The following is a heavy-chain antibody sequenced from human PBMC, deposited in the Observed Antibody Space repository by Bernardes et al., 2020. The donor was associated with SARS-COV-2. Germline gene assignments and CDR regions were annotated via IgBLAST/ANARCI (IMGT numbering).Heavy chain of an antibody. CDR3: ATSHCSSATCFYYYGLDV. CDR1: GFIVSSNY. V-gene: IGHV3-53*01. CDR2: IYSGGST. J-gene: IGHJ6*02. Sequence: GGSLRLSCAASGFIVSSNYMTWVRQAPGKGLEWVSVIYSGGSTYYTDSVKGRFTISRDNSKNILFLQMNDLRAEDTAIYYCATSHCSSATCFYYYGLDVWGQGTTVTVSS. D-gene: IGHD2-2*01.